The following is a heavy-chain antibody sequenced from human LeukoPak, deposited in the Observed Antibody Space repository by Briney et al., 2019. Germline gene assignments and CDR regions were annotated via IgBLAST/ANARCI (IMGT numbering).Heavy chain of an antibody. CDR3: ARVGYYYGSAISSYYYYVDV. D-gene: IGHD3-10*01. J-gene: IGHJ6*03. CDR1: GGSISDYY. V-gene: IGHV4-59*01. CDR2: IYYSGST. Sequence: SETLSLTCTVSGGSISDYYWNWIRQPPGKGLEWIGYIYYSGSTTYNPSLKGRVTISVDMSKNQFSLKLTSVTAADTAVYYCARVGYYYGSAISSYYYYVDVWGKGTTVTVSS.